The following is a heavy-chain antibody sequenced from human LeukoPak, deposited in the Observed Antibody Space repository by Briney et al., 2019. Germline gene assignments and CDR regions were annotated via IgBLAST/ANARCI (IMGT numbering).Heavy chain of an antibody. J-gene: IGHJ4*02. D-gene: IGHD3-22*01. Sequence: ASVTVSCKASGYTFTSYDINWVRQATGQGLEWMGRMNPNSGNTGYAQKFQGRVTMTRNTSISTAYMELSSLRSEDTAVYYCARVQSIYDSSGYYYVAGFDYWGQGTLVTVSS. V-gene: IGHV1-8*01. CDR3: ARVQSIYDSSGYYYVAGFDY. CDR2: MNPNSGNT. CDR1: GYTFTSYD.